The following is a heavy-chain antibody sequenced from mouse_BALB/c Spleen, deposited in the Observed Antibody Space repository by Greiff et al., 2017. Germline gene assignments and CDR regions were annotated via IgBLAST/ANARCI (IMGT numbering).Heavy chain of an antibody. J-gene: IGHJ4*01. CDR2: ISSCGSYT. D-gene: IGHD4-1*01. CDR3: ARRSLLGYAMDY. V-gene: IGHV5-6*01. Sequence: EVQVVESGGDLVKPGGSLKLSCAASGFTFTSYCMSWVRQTPDKRLEWVATISSCGSYTYYPDSVKGRFTISRDNAKNTLYLQLSSLKSEDTAMYYCARRSLLGYAMDYWGQGTSVTVSS. CDR1: GFTFTSYC.